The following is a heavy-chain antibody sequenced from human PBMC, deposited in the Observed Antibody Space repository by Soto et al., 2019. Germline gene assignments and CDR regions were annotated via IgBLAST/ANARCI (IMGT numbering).Heavy chain of an antibody. V-gene: IGHV3-7*01. CDR2: IKQDGSEK. CDR3: ARAGRYYDFWSGRNYYYYMDV. J-gene: IGHJ6*03. CDR1: GFTFSSYW. D-gene: IGHD3-3*01. Sequence: GGSLRLSCAASGFTFSSYWMSWVRQAPGKGLEWVANIKQDGSEKYYVDSVKGRFTISRDNAKNSLYLQMNSLRAEDTAVYYCARAGRYYDFWSGRNYYYYMDVWGKGTTVTVSS.